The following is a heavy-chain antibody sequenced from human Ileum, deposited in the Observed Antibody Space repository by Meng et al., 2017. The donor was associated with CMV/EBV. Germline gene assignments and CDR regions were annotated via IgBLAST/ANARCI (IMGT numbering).Heavy chain of an antibody. Sequence: LTCTVSGGSLSSGTYYWRWIRQPAGKGLEWIGRIYTSGRTNYNPSLKSRVSMSIDTSKNQFSLKLSSVTAADTAVYYCARVALRYFDLWGRGTLVTVSS. CDR3: ARVALRYFDL. CDR2: IYTSGRT. J-gene: IGHJ2*01. CDR1: GGSLSSGTYY. V-gene: IGHV4-61*02.